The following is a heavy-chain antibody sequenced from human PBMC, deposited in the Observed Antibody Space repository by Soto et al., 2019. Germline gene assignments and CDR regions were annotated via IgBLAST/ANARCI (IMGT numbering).Heavy chain of an antibody. CDR3: ARLHPISGNYIMRPM. CDR2: VDHHGGT. CDR1: GGSFSGYY. Sequence: QVQLQQRGAGLLKPSETLSLTCAVSGGSFSGYYWTWIRQAPGKGLEWIGQVDHHGGTNSSPSLRSRVTLSVDTSKRAVSLKLSSVTAADTVVYFCARLHPISGNYIMRPMWGQGTPVTVSS. D-gene: IGHD3-10*01. V-gene: IGHV4-34*01. J-gene: IGHJ4*02.